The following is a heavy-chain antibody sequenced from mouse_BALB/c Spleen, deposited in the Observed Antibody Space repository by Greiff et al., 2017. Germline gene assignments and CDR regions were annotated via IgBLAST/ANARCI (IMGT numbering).Heavy chain of an antibody. CDR3: ARDRAGGAWFAY. J-gene: IGHJ3*01. V-gene: IGHV5-9-4*01. Sequence: EVMLVESGGGLVKPGGSLKLSCAASGFTFSSYAMSWVRQSPEKRLEWVAEISSGGSYTYYPDTVTGRFTISRDNAKNTLYLEMSSLRSEDTAMYYCARDRAGGAWFAYWGQGTLVTVSA. CDR1: GFTFSSYA. CDR2: ISSGGSYT. D-gene: IGHD3-1*01.